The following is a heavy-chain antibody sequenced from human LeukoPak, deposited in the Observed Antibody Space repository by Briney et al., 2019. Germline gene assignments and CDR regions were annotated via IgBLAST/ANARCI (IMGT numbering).Heavy chain of an antibody. CDR2: INSGGSTI. CDR3: ARDPNDFGDPYFDY. Sequence: GGSLRLSCSASGFTFGAYEMAWVRQAPGQGQEWVSHINSGGSTIYYADSVKGRFTISRDNAQNSVYLLMNSLRAEDTAVYYCARDPNDFGDPYFDYWGQGTLVIVSS. V-gene: IGHV3-48*03. J-gene: IGHJ4*02. CDR1: GFTFGAYE. D-gene: IGHD4-17*01.